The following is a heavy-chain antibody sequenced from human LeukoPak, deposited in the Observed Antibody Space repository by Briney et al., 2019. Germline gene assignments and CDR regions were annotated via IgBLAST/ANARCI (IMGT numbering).Heavy chain of an antibody. D-gene: IGHD2-2*01. CDR3: ARDEEIIVVVPAATLDY. V-gene: IGHV3-30*03. Sequence: GRPLRLSCAASGFTFSSYGMHWVRQAPGKGLEWVAVISYDGSNKYYADSVKGRFTISRDNSKNTLYLQMNSLRAEDTAVYYCARDEEIIVVVPAATLDYWGQGTLVTVSS. CDR2: ISYDGSNK. J-gene: IGHJ4*02. CDR1: GFTFSSYG.